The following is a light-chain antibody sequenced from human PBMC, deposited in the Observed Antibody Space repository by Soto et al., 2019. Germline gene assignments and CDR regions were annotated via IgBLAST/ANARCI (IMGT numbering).Light chain of an antibody. V-gene: IGKV1-27*01. CDR2: GAS. J-gene: IGKJ5*01. CDR1: HDISNY. CDR3: QQHGFSPIT. Sequence: DIQMTHSPSSLSASVGDRVTITCRASHDISNYLAWYQQKPGKIPKLLIYGASTLQSGVPSRFSGSGSGTDFTLTITRLEPEDFAVYYCQQHGFSPITFGQGTRLEIK.